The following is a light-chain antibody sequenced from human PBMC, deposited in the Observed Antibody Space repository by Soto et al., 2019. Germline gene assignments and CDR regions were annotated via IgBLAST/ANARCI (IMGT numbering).Light chain of an antibody. CDR1: SSDIGGYNF. CDR3: CSYAGSYPWV. Sequence: QSALTQPRSVSGSPGQSVTISCTGTSSDIGGYNFVSWYQQHPGKAPKVMIYDVGKRPSGVPDRFSGSKSVNTASLTISGLQADDEGDYYCCSYAGSYPWVFGGGTKLTVL. J-gene: IGLJ2*01. CDR2: DVG. V-gene: IGLV2-11*01.